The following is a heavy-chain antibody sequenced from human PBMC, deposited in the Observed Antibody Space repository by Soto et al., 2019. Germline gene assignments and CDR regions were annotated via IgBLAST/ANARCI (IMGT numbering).Heavy chain of an antibody. J-gene: IGHJ6*02. CDR2: IIPIFGTA. V-gene: IGHV1-69*13. CDR1: GGTFRSYA. CDR3: ARGSASFGSGNYYYYGMDV. D-gene: IGHD3-3*01. Sequence: SVKVSCKASGGTFRSYAISWVRQAPGQGLEWMGGIIPIFGTANYAQKFQGRVTITADESTSTAYMELSSLRSEDTAVYYCARGSASFGSGNYYYYGMDVWGQGTTVTVSS.